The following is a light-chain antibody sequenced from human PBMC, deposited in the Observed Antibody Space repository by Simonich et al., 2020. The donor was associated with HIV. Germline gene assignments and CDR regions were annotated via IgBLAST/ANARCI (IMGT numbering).Light chain of an antibody. CDR1: ALPKKS. Sequence: SYELTQPPSVSVSPGQTARITCSGDALPKKSASWYQQRSGQAPVLVIYDDSKRPSGIPERFSGSSSGTMATLTIRGAQVEDEADYYCYSTDSSDNSVFGGGTKLTVL. CDR3: YSTDSSDNSV. J-gene: IGLJ2*01. CDR2: DDS. V-gene: IGLV3-10*01.